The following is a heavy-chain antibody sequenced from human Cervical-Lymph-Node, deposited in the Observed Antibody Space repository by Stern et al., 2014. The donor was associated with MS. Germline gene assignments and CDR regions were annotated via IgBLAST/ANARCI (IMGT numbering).Heavy chain of an antibody. V-gene: IGHV3-7*01. CDR1: GFTFSNYW. D-gene: IGHD1-7*01. CDR3: ARAVRELGT. Sequence: EVQLVESGGGLVQPGESLRLSCAVSGFTFSNYWMTWVRQAPGKGLEWVASIKTDGSGKSYVDAVKGRFTISRDNAKNSLYLQMNSLRAEDTAVYYCARAVRELGTWGQGTLVTVSS. CDR2: IKTDGSGK. J-gene: IGHJ5*02.